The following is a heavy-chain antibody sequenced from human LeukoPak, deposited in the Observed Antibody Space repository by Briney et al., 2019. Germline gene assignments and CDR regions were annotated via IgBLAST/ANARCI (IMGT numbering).Heavy chain of an antibody. CDR2: IYPGDSDT. Sequence: GESLKISCKGSGYSFTSYWIGWVRQMPGKGLDWMGIIYPGDSDTRYSPSFQGQVTMSADKSIRTAYLQWSSLKASDTAMNFCARQNPLADVFDILGQGTMITVSS. J-gene: IGHJ3*02. CDR1: GYSFTSYW. V-gene: IGHV5-51*01. CDR3: ARQNPLADVFDI.